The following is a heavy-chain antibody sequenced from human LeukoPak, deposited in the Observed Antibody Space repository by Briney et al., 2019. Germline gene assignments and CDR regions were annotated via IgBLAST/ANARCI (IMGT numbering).Heavy chain of an antibody. D-gene: IGHD6-19*01. CDR2: ISDSGANT. CDR3: AKSMTLQWRGFFDL. CDR1: GYSFNAYA. J-gene: IGHJ2*01. Sequence: GGSLRLSCEASGYSFNAYAMSWVRQAPGKGLEWVSPISDSGANTYYADSVRGRFTISRDNSKNTLYLQKNSLRADDTAVYYCAKSMTLQWRGFFDLWGRGTHVTVSS. V-gene: IGHV3-23*01.